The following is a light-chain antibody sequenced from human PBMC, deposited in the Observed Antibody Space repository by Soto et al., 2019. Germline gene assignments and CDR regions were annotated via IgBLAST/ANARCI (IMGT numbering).Light chain of an antibody. Sequence: DSQMPQSPPSRSGSVGDRFSITCWASQSIDNYLSWYQQIPGKAPKLLIYAASNLQRGVPSRFSGSGSGTDFTLTISRLEPEDFAVYYCQQYGSSTPITFGQGTRLEIK. CDR2: AAS. CDR1: QSIDNY. V-gene: IGKV1-39*01. CDR3: QQYGSSTPIT. J-gene: IGKJ5*01.